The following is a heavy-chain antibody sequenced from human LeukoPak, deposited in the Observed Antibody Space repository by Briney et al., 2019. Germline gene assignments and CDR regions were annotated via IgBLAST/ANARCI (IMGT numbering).Heavy chain of an antibody. J-gene: IGHJ4*02. D-gene: IGHD5-18*01. CDR3: AREREDSYYFDY. Sequence: ASVTVSFKAFGYTFASYHIHWVRQAPGQGLEWMGIIKISGGSSTYAQMFQGRLTMTRDTSTRTVYMEMSSLTSEDTALYYCAREREDSYYFDYWGQGTLVTVSS. CDR2: IKISGGSS. CDR1: GYTFASYH. V-gene: IGHV1-46*01.